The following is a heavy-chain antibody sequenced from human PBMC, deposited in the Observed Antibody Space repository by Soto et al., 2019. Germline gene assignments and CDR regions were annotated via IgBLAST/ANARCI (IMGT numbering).Heavy chain of an antibody. CDR3: ARARREYSSSSPFDY. J-gene: IGHJ4*02. D-gene: IGHD6-6*01. Sequence: SVKVSCKASGGTFSSYAISWVRQAPGQGLEWMGGIIPIFGTANYAQKFQGRVTITADESTSTAYMELSSLRSEDTAVYYCARARREYSSSSPFDYWGQGTLVTVSS. CDR2: IIPIFGTA. V-gene: IGHV1-69*13. CDR1: GGTFSSYA.